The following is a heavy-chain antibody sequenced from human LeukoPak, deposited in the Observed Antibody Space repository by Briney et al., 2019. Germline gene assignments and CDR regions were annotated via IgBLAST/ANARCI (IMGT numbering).Heavy chain of an antibody. J-gene: IGHJ5*02. CDR1: GGSFSGYY. Sequence: SETLSLTCAVYGGSFSGYYWSWIRQPPGKGLEWIGEINHSGSTNYNPSLKSRVTISVDTSKNQFSLKLSSVTAADTAVYYCARVQSRLNWFDPWGQGTLVTVSS. CDR2: INHSGST. V-gene: IGHV4-34*01. CDR3: ARVQSRLNWFDP.